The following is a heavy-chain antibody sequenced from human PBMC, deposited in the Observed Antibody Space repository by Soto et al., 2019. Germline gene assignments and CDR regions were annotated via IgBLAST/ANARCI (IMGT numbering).Heavy chain of an antibody. J-gene: IGHJ6*02. CDR2: IYNNGRT. D-gene: IGHD6-13*01. CDR3: ARGLKIAAAGTYYYYGMDV. Sequence: SETLSLTCSVSGGSVYDFYWNWLRQTPGKGLEWIGNIYNNGRTNYNPSLKSRVTISVDTSKNQFSLKLSSVTAADTAVYYCARGLKIAAAGTYYYYGMDVWGQGTTVTVSS. V-gene: IGHV4-59*02. CDR1: GGSVYDFY.